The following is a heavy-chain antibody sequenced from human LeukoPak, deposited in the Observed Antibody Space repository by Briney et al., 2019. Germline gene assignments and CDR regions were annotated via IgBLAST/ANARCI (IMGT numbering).Heavy chain of an antibody. D-gene: IGHD2/OR15-2a*01. CDR1: GGSISSSSYY. J-gene: IGHJ6*03. Sequence: KPSETLSLTCTVSGGSISSSSYYWGWIRQPPGKGLEWIGSIYYSGSTYYNPSLKSRVTISVDTSKNQFSLKLSSVTAADTAMYYCARQISDYYYYYMDVWGEGITVTVSS. CDR2: IYYSGST. CDR3: ARQISDYYYYYMDV. V-gene: IGHV4-39*01.